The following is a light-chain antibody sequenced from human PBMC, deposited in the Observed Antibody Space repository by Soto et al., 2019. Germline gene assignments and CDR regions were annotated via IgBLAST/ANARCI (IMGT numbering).Light chain of an antibody. CDR1: RSISNY. Sequence: DIQMTQSPSSLSASVGDAVSLTCRASRSISNYLNWYQQKPGRAPKLLISGASSLQRGVPSRFSGSGSGPTFTLTITSLQPDDFAIYFCQQRYTPPYTFGPGTKVEIK. J-gene: IGKJ3*01. V-gene: IGKV1-39*01. CDR2: GAS. CDR3: QQRYTPPYT.